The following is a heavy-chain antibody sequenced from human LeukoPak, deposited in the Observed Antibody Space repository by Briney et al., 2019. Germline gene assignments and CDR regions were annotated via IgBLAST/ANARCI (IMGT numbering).Heavy chain of an antibody. Sequence: PSETLSLTCTVSGGSISSGGYYWSWIRQHPGKGLEWIGYIYYSGSTYYNPSLKSRVTISVDTSKNQFSLKLSSVTAADTAVYYCARDGTGTTNYHYYGMDVWGQGTTVTVSS. CDR1: GGSISSGGYY. D-gene: IGHD1-1*01. CDR3: ARDGTGTTNYHYYGMDV. J-gene: IGHJ6*02. CDR2: IYYSGST. V-gene: IGHV4-31*03.